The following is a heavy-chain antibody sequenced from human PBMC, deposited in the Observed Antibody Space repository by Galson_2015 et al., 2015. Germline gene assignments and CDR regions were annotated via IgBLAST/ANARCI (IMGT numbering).Heavy chain of an antibody. V-gene: IGHV3-48*03. CDR3: ARGGRSSGY. D-gene: IGHD6-19*01. CDR2: ISLSGNTI. Sequence: SLRLSCAASGFLFRTYELHWVRQAPGPGLEWLSYISLSGNTIYYADSVKGRFTISRDNAKNSLSLQVNSLRVEDTAVYYCARGGRSSGYWGQGTRVTVSS. CDR1: GFLFRTYE. J-gene: IGHJ4*02.